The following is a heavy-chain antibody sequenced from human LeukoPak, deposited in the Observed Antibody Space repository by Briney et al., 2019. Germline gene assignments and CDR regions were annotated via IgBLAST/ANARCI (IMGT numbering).Heavy chain of an antibody. Sequence: PSETLSLTCTVSGGSISSSSYYWGWIRQPPGKGLEWIGSIYYSGSTYYNPSLKSRVTISVDTSNNQFSLKLSSVTAADTAVYYCARLQTRGSSWFDYWGQGTLVTVSS. J-gene: IGHJ4*02. V-gene: IGHV4-39*01. D-gene: IGHD6-13*01. CDR1: GGSISSSSYY. CDR2: IYYSGST. CDR3: ARLQTRGSSWFDY.